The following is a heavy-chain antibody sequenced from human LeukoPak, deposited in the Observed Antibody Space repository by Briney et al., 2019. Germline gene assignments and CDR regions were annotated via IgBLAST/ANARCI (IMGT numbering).Heavy chain of an antibody. Sequence: GSLRLSFAASGFPFISYALSWVRQAPGKGLEWVSAISDSGGSTYYADSVKGRFTISRDNSKNTLYLQMNSLRAEDTAVYYCATYDFWSGYGVGYWGQGTLVTVSS. CDR2: ISDSGGST. D-gene: IGHD3-3*01. J-gene: IGHJ4*02. CDR3: ATYDFWSGYGVGY. V-gene: IGHV3-23*01. CDR1: GFPFISYA.